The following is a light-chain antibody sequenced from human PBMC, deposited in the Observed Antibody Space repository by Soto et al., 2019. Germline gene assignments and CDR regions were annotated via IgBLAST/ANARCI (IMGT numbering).Light chain of an antibody. Sequence: SVLTQPASVSRSPGQSITISCTGTITDIGAYNYVSWYQQHPGKAPKLLIYGVSSRPPGVSNRFSGSKSGNAAYLTISGLXADDEAEYYCSSYTSSITPYVFGTATKVTVL. CDR1: ITDIGAYNY. V-gene: IGLV2-14*01. J-gene: IGLJ1*01. CDR2: GVS. CDR3: SSYTSSITPYV.